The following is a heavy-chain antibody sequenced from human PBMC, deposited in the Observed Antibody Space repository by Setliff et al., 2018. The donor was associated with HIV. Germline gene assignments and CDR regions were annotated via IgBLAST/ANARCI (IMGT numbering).Heavy chain of an antibody. CDR1: GGSTSSYY. J-gene: IGHJ4*02. V-gene: IGHV4-59*01. CDR3: ARDRGYSYAFFDY. CDR2: IYYSGST. D-gene: IGHD5-18*01. Sequence: PSETLSLTCTVSGGSTSSYYWSWIWQPPGKGLEWIGYIYYSGSTNYNPSLKSRVTISVDTSKNQFSLKLSSVTAADTAVYYCARDRGYSYAFFDYWGQGTLVTVSS.